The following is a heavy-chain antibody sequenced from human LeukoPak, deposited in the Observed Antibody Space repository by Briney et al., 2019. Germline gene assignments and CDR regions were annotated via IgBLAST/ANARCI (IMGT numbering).Heavy chain of an antibody. Sequence: SETLSLTCTVSGGSISSHYWSWFRQTPGERPEWIAFIYYSGTTNYNPSLKGRVTISIDSSKNQFSLKLSSVAAADTAIYYCARGTGFYDSSGHYYWGYFDSWGQGTLVPVSS. CDR1: GGSISSHY. CDR3: ARGTGFYDSSGHYYWGYFDS. V-gene: IGHV4-59*11. CDR2: IYYSGTT. J-gene: IGHJ4*02. D-gene: IGHD3-22*01.